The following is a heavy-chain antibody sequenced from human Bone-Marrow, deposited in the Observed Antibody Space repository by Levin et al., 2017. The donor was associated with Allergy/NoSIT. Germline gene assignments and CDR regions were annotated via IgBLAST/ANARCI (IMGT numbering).Heavy chain of an antibody. CDR2: ISWNSGSI. D-gene: IGHD2-21*02. CDR3: AKDISTGYPYCGGDCYSPIGY. Sequence: GGSLRLSCAASGFTFDDYAMHWVRQAPGKGLEWVSGISWNSGSIGYADSVKGRFTISRDNAKNSLYLQMNSLRAEDTALYYCAKDISTGYPYCGGDCYSPIGYWGQGTLVTVSS. J-gene: IGHJ4*02. CDR1: GFTFDDYA. V-gene: IGHV3-9*01.